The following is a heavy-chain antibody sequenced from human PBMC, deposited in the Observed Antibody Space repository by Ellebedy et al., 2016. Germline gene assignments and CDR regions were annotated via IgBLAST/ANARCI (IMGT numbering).Heavy chain of an antibody. D-gene: IGHD5-18*01. V-gene: IGHV1-3*01. CDR1: GYTFTSYA. J-gene: IGHJ4*02. CDR2: INAGNGNT. Sequence: ASVKVSCKASGYTFTSYAMHWVRQAPGQRLEWMGWINAGNGNTKYSQKFQGRVTMTTDTSTSTAYMELRSLRSDDTAVYYCARDEVYSYGIDYWGQGTLVTVSS. CDR3: ARDEVYSYGIDY.